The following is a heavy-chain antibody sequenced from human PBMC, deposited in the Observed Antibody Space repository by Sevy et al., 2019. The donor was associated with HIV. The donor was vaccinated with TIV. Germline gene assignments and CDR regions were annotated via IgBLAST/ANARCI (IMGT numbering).Heavy chain of an antibody. V-gene: IGHV3-11*01. CDR1: GFTFSDYY. Sequence: GGCLRLSCAASGFTFSDYYMSWIRQAPGKGLEWVSYISSSGSNIYYSDSVKGRFTVSRDNAKNSMYLQMNSLRAEDTALYYCARDLHRGLSGSTSGYWGQGTLVTVSS. CDR2: ISSSGSNI. J-gene: IGHJ4*02. CDR3: ARDLHRGLSGSTSGY. D-gene: IGHD3-3*01.